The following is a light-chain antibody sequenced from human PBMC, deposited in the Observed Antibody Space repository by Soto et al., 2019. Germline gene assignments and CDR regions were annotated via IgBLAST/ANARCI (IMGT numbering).Light chain of an antibody. CDR2: AAS. V-gene: IGKV1-12*01. Sequence: DIQMTQSPSSVSASLGDRVTITCRASQHISTWLVWYEQKPGKAPQLLIYAASSLQTGVPSRFSGSGSGTDFTLTISSLQHEASATYYCQQANSFPLTFGQGTRLEI. CDR3: QQANSFPLT. J-gene: IGKJ2*01. CDR1: QHISTW.